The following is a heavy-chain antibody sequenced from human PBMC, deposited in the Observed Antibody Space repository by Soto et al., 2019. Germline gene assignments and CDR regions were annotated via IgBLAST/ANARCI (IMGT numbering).Heavy chain of an antibody. V-gene: IGHV4-30-4*01. D-gene: IGHD3-9*01. CDR2: LNYSGST. J-gene: IGHJ4*02. Sequence: SETLALTCTVSGGSISTVVYYWSWIRQPPGKGLELIGYLNYSGSTYYNPSPMRRVTISVHTSQNQFTLKLSSVAANAPAVYYWARAAPIKSTWTTLDYWGQGTLV. CDR3: ARAAPIKSTWTTLDY. CDR1: GGSISTVVYY.